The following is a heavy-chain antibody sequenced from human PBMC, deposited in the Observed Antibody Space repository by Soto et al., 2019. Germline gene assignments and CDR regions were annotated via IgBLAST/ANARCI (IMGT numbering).Heavy chain of an antibody. V-gene: IGHV3-30*01. CDR2: ISYDGANK. CDR3: ARGDSNSWSDF. J-gene: IGHJ4*02. CDR1: GFTFRSYA. D-gene: IGHD6-13*01. Sequence: QVQLVESGGGVVQPGRSLRLSCAASGFTFRSYAMDRVRQAPGQGLEWVAVISYDGANKYYADSVRGRFTISRDNSKNPLTLQMNSLRPEDTGVYYCARGDSNSWSDFWGQGTLVTVSS.